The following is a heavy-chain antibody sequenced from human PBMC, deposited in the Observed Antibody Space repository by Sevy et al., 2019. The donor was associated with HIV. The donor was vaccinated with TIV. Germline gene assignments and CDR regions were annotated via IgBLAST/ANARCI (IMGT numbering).Heavy chain of an antibody. CDR2: IKQDGSDT. V-gene: IGHV3-7*03. CDR3: ARSWVYWGQIGY. D-gene: IGHD7-27*01. J-gene: IGHJ4*02. CDR1: GFTFNNYW. Sequence: GGSLRLSCAASGFTFNNYWMTWVSQDPGEGLEWVANIKQDGSDTYYMESVKGRFNISRDNTKNSVDLKLNSLSAEDTAMYYCARSWVYWGQIGYWGQGTLVTVSS.